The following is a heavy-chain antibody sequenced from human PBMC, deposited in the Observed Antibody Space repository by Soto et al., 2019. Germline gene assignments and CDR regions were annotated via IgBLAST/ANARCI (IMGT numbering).Heavy chain of an antibody. CDR2: IYSSGRT. J-gene: IGHJ1*01. CDR3: ARGAAMVRGVGYFQH. Sequence: QVQLQESGPGLVKPSQTLSLTCTVSGGSISSGGYYWSWIRQHPGKGLEWIGYIYSSGRTYYNPSHNRRVTIPVDPSKNQFSLNLSSVTAADTAVYYCARGAAMVRGVGYFQHWGQGTLVTVSS. V-gene: IGHV4-31*03. CDR1: GGSISSGGYY. D-gene: IGHD3-10*01.